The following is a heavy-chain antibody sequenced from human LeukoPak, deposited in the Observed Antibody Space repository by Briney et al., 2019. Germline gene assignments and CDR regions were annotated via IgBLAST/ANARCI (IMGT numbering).Heavy chain of an antibody. V-gene: IGHV1-2*02. CDR2: INPNSGGT. J-gene: IGHJ5*01. Sequence: ASVKVSCKASGGTFSSYAISWVRQAPGQGLEWMGWINPNSGGTNYAQKFQGRVTMTRDTSISTAYMELSRLRSDDTAVYYCARRRIQLWFDYWGQGTLVTVSS. CDR3: ARRRIQLWFDY. D-gene: IGHD5-18*01. CDR1: GGTFSSYA.